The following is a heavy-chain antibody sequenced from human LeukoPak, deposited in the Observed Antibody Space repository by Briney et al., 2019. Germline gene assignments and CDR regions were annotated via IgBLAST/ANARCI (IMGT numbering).Heavy chain of an antibody. V-gene: IGHV4-30-2*01. D-gene: IGHD6-13*01. CDR3: ARGTGYSSSWYDY. J-gene: IGHJ4*02. Sequence: SQTLSLTCAVSGGSISSGGYSWSWIRQPPGKGLEWIGYIYHSGSTYYNPSLRSRVTTSVDRSKNQFSLKLSSVTAADTAVYYCARGTGYSSSWYDYWGQGTLVTVSS. CDR2: IYHSGST. CDR1: GGSISSGGYS.